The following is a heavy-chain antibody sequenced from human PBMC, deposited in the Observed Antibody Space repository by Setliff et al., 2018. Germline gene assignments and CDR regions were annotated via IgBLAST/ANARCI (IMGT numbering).Heavy chain of an antibody. D-gene: IGHD3-22*01. CDR2: IYSSGST. Sequence: PSETLSLTCTVSGGSISSSYWSWIRQPPGKGLEWIGYIYSSGSTNYNPSLKSRVTMSVDTSKNQFSLKLSSVTAADTAVYYCARAAKYDSSSYYGLWLDPWGQGTLVTVSS. CDR3: ARAAKYDSSSYYGLWLDP. V-gene: IGHV4-59*01. CDR1: GGSISSSY. J-gene: IGHJ5*02.